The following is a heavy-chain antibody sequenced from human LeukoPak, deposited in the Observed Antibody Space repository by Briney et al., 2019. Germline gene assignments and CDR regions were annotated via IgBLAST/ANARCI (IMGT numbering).Heavy chain of an antibody. V-gene: IGHV3-30-3*01. J-gene: IGHJ4*02. CDR2: ISYDGSNK. CDR3: ARRSYCSSTSCYQDY. CDR1: GFTFSSYA. D-gene: IGHD2-2*01. Sequence: GGSLRLSCAASGFTFSSYAMHWVRQAPGKGLEWVAVISYDGSNKYYADSVKGRFTISRDNSKNTLYLQMNSLRAEDTAVYYCARRSYCSSTSCYQDYWGQGTLVTVSS.